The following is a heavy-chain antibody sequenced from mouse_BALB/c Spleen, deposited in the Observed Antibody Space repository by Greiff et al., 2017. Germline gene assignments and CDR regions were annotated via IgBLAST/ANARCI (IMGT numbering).Heavy chain of an antibody. CDR2: ISNGGGST. Sequence: EVHLVESGGGLVQPGGSLKLSCAASGFTFSSYTMSWVRQTPEKRLEWVAYISNGGGSTYYPDTVKGRFTISRDNAKNTLYLQMSSLKSEDTAMYYCARHGNYVGYAMDYWGQGTSVTVSS. CDR1: GFTFSSYT. CDR3: ARHGNYVGYAMDY. J-gene: IGHJ4*01. D-gene: IGHD2-1*01. V-gene: IGHV5-12-2*01.